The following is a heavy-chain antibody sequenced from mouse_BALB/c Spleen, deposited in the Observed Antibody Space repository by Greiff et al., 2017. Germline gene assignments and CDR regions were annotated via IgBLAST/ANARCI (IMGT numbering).Heavy chain of an antibody. Sequence: EVKLVESGGDLVKPGGSLKLSCAASGFTFSSYGMSWVRQTPDKRLEWVATISSGGSYTYYPDSVKGRFTISRDNAKNTLYLQMSSLQTDDTAIYYCVRVDYYGYAMDYWGQGTSVTVSS. CDR1: GFTFSSYG. V-gene: IGHV5-6*01. CDR2: ISSGGSYT. J-gene: IGHJ4*01. D-gene: IGHD1-1*01. CDR3: VRVDYYGYAMDY.